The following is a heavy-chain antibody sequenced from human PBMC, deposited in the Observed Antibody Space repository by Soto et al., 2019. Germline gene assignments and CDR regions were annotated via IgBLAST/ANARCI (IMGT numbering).Heavy chain of an antibody. CDR3: AREEGVRKWIQEENNWFDP. CDR1: GGTFSSYA. CDR2: IIPIFGTA. J-gene: IGHJ5*02. D-gene: IGHD5-18*01. Sequence: QVQLVQSGAEVKKPGSSVKVSCKASGGTFSSYAISWVRQAPGQGLEWMGGIIPIFGTANYAQKFQGRVTITADESTSTAYMELSSLRSGDTAVYYCAREEGVRKWIQEENNWFDPWGQGTLVTVSS. V-gene: IGHV1-69*01.